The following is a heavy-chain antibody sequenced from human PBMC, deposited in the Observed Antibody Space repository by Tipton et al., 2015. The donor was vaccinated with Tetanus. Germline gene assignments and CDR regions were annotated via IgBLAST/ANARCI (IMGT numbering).Heavy chain of an antibody. Sequence: TLSLTCAVYGGSFSAYYWSWIRQSPGKGLEWIGEISHSGSTTHSPSFKSRVTISVDTPKNQFSLKLTSLTVADTAVYYCARGGSYIYGPRGFDLWGRGTLVTVSS. D-gene: IGHD5-18*01. CDR1: GGSFSAYY. V-gene: IGHV4-34*01. J-gene: IGHJ2*01. CDR2: ISHSGST. CDR3: ARGGSYIYGPRGFDL.